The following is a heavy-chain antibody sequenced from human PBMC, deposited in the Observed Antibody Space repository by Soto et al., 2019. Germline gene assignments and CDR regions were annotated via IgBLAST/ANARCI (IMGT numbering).Heavy chain of an antibody. CDR2: ISAYNGNT. CDR3: SRPGTTIDY. D-gene: IGHD4-17*01. Sequence: QVQLVQSGAEVKKPGASVKVSCKASGYTFTNFGISWVRQAPGQGLEWMGWISAYNGNTNYAQNFQGRVTMTTDTSTSTAYMELRSLVSDHTALYYCSRPGTTIDYWGQGTLATVSS. J-gene: IGHJ4*02. CDR1: GYTFTNFG. V-gene: IGHV1-18*01.